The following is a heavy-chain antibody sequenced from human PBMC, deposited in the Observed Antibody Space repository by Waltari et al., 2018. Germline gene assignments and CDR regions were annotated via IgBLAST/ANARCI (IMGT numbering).Heavy chain of an antibody. CDR2: IRSRFKGDAT. CDR1: GLIISDYA. J-gene: IGHJ4*02. V-gene: IGHV3-73*01. D-gene: IGHD7-27*01. Sequence: EVQLVESGGALVQPGGSRKLSCAASGLIISDYAIHWVRQASGKGPGGVGGIRSRFKGDATADGESVQGRFTISRDDSKNTVYLEMNSLKTDDTAVYYCIRPFEMGIDWGQGTLVTVSS. CDR3: IRPFEMGID.